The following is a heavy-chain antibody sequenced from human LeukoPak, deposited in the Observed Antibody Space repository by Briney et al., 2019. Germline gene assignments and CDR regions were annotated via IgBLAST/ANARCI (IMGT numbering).Heavy chain of an antibody. Sequence: SETLSLTCAVYGGSFSGYYWSWIRQPPGKGLEWIGEINHSGSTNYNPSHKSRVTISVDTSKNQFSLKLRSVTAADTAVFFCARSAYSSAYGYWGQGTLVTLSS. CDR2: INHSGST. D-gene: IGHD5-18*01. CDR1: GGSFSGYY. J-gene: IGHJ4*02. V-gene: IGHV4-34*01. CDR3: ARSAYSSAYGY.